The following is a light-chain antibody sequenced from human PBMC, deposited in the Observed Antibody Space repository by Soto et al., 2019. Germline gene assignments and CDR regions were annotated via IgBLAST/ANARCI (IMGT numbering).Light chain of an antibody. V-gene: IGKV4-1*01. Sequence: DIVMTQSPDSLAVSLGEGATINCKYRQSLLHLAWYQQKPGQPPKLLIYWASTRESGVPHRFSATGSGTDFTLTISSLQAEDVAVYYCQQYATTPVTFGHGTKVEIK. J-gene: IGKJ1*01. CDR1: QSLLH. CDR2: WAS. CDR3: QQYATTPVT.